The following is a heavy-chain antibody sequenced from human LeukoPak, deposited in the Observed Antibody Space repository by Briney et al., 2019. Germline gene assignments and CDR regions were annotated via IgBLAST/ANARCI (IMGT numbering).Heavy chain of an antibody. V-gene: IGHV3-33*05. J-gene: IGHJ4*02. D-gene: IGHD2-2*01. Sequence: GGSLILSCSASGFTVSCYCMDWGLQAPGKGLEWITAIQYDGSKTYYADAVKGRFTISRDQSKNTVDMQMRSLSAEDTAISYCERDSCSSPSCFDLWGQGTLVTVSS. CDR1: GFTVSCYC. CDR2: IQYDGSKT. CDR3: ERDSCSSPSCFDL.